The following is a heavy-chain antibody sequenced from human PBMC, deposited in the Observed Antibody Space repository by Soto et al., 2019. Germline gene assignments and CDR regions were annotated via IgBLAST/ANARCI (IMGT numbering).Heavy chain of an antibody. CDR2: ISGSGGTT. Sequence: EVQLLESGGGLLQPGGSLRLSCVVSGFTFSNSAMSWVRQAPGKGLEWVSSISGSGGTTYYADSVKGRFTISRDNSRNTLFLQMSRLRAEDTALYYCAKQTCRSTSCHRDSLTHYHFDYWGQGTLVTVSS. V-gene: IGHV3-23*01. D-gene: IGHD2-2*02. J-gene: IGHJ4*02. CDR3: AKQTCRSTSCHRDSLTHYHFDY. CDR1: GFTFSNSA.